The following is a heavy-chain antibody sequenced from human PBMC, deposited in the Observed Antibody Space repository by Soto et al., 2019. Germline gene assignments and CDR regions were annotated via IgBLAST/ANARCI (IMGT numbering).Heavy chain of an antibody. V-gene: IGHV3-30-3*01. Sequence: QVQLMESGGGVVQPGRSLRLSCAASGFTFSSYAMHWVRQAPGKGLEWVAVISYDGSNKYYADSVKGRFTISRDNSKNTLYLQMNSLRAEDTAVYYCARGDLYSYYYYGMDVWGQGTTVTVSS. J-gene: IGHJ6*02. CDR3: ARGDLYSYYYYGMDV. CDR2: ISYDGSNK. CDR1: GFTFSSYA. D-gene: IGHD2-21*02.